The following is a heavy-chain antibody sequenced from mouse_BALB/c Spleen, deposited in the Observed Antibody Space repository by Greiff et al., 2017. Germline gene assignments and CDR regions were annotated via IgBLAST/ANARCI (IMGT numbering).Heavy chain of an antibody. CDR3: ARGPDYDAMDY. J-gene: IGHJ4*01. Sequence: EVQRVESGGGLVQPGGSRKLSCAASGFTFSSFGMHWVRQAPEKGLEWVAYISSGSSTIYYADTVKGRFTISRDNPKNTLFLQMTSLRSEDTAMYYCARGPDYDAMDYWGQGTSVTVSS. CDR1: GFTFSSFG. V-gene: IGHV5-17*02. CDR2: ISSGSSTI.